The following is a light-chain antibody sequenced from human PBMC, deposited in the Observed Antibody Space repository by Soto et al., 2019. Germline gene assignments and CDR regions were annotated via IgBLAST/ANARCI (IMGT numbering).Light chain of an antibody. Sequence: EIVMTQSPATLSVSPGERATLSFRASQSVSSNLAWYQQKPGQAPRLLIYGASNRATGIPDRFSGSGSGTDFTLTISRLEPEDFAVYYCQQYGSSGTFGQGTKVDNK. V-gene: IGKV3-20*01. CDR2: GAS. CDR3: QQYGSSGT. CDR1: QSVSSN. J-gene: IGKJ1*01.